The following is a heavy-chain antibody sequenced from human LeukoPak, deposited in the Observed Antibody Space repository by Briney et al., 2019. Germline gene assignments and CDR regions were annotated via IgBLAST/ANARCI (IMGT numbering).Heavy chain of an antibody. Sequence: ASVKVSCKASGYSFTSYGISWVRQAPGQGLEWMGWISTYNGNTNYAQKLQGRVTMTTDTSTSTAYMELRSLRSDGTAVYYCARHYCSGGSCYGVFDYWGQGTLVTVSS. CDR1: GYSFTSYG. CDR2: ISTYNGNT. J-gene: IGHJ4*02. CDR3: ARHYCSGGSCYGVFDY. D-gene: IGHD2-15*01. V-gene: IGHV1-18*01.